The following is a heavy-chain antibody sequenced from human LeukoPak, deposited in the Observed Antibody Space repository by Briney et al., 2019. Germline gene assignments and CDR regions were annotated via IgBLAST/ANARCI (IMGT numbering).Heavy chain of an antibody. J-gene: IGHJ4*02. D-gene: IGHD1-1*01. CDR2: IKGDGSEE. CDR3: VKGNGFLLGF. CDR1: GFTFSSEW. Sequence: GGSLRLSCAASGFTFSSEWMNWARQAPGKELEWVAIIKGDGSEEYYVDSVKGRFTISRDNTKNSLYLQMNRLRVEDTALYYCVKGNGFLLGFWGQGTQVTVSS. V-gene: IGHV3-7*01.